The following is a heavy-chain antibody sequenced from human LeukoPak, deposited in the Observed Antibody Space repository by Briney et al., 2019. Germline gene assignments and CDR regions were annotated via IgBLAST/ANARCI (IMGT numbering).Heavy chain of an antibody. J-gene: IGHJ4*02. CDR2: IYWDDDK. Sequence: SGPTLVKPTQTLTLTCTFSGSSLSTSGVGVGWIRQPPGKALEWLALIYWDDDKRYSPSLKSRLTITKDTPKNQVVLTMTNMDPVDTATYYCAHRSGPDSPANPPSSVTAHLFDYWGQGTLVTVSS. V-gene: IGHV2-5*02. CDR1: GSSLSTSGVG. D-gene: IGHD2-21*02. CDR3: AHRSGPDSPANPPSSVTAHLFDY.